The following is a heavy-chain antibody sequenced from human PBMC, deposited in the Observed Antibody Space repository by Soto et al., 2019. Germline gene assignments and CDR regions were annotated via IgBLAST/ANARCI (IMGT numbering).Heavy chain of an antibody. V-gene: IGHV4-59*01. CDR1: GGSISRYY. Sequence: SETQSLTCTVSGGSISRYYGNWIRQPPGKGLEWIGYIYYSGSTNYNPSLKSRVTISVDTSKNQFSLKLSSVTAADTAVYYCARDPGSGSYYGWFDPWGQGTLVTVS. J-gene: IGHJ5*02. CDR2: IYYSGST. D-gene: IGHD3-10*01. CDR3: ARDPGSGSYYGWFDP.